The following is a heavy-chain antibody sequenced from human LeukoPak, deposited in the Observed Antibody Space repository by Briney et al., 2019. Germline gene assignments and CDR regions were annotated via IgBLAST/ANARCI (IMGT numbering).Heavy chain of an antibody. Sequence: GGSLRLSCAASGFTFDDYAMHWVRQAPGKGLEWVSGISWNSGSIGYADSVKGRFTISRDNAKNSLYLQMNSLRAEDTALYYCAKAYSSSWYDQWSLDYWGQGTLVTVS. CDR2: ISWNSGSI. CDR1: GFTFDDYA. CDR3: AKAYSSSWYDQWSLDY. D-gene: IGHD6-13*01. J-gene: IGHJ4*02. V-gene: IGHV3-9*01.